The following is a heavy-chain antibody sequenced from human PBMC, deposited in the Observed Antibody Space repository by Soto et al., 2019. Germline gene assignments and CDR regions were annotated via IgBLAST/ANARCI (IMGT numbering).Heavy chain of an antibody. CDR3: ARHLVSIWSGYQASYYYYMDV. CDR2: IYYSGST. D-gene: IGHD3-3*01. Sequence: SETLSLTCTVSGGSISSYYWSWIRQPPGKGLEWIGYIYYSGSTNYNPSLKSRVTISVDTSKNQFSLKLSSVTAADTAVHYCARHLVSIWSGYQASYYYYMDVWGKGTTVTVSS. CDR1: GGSISSYY. V-gene: IGHV4-59*08. J-gene: IGHJ6*03.